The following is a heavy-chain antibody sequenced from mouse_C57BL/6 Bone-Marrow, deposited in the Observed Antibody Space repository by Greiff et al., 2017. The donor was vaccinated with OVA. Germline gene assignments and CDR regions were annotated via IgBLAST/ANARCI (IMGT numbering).Heavy chain of an antibody. CDR3: ARHGGLSFAY. D-gene: IGHD2-4*01. Sequence: EVKLVESGGDLVKPGGSLKLSCAASGFTFSSYGMSWVRQTPDKRLEWVATISSGGSYTYYPDSVKGRFTISRDNAKNTLYLQMSSLKSEDTAMYYCARHGGLSFAYWGQGTLVTVSA. J-gene: IGHJ3*01. CDR1: GFTFSSYG. V-gene: IGHV5-6*01. CDR2: ISSGGSYT.